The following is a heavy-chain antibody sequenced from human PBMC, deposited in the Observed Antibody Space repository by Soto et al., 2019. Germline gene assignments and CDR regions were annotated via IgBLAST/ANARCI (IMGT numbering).Heavy chain of an antibody. D-gene: IGHD1-26*01. CDR2: IIPIFGTA. Sequence: SVKVSCKASGGTFSSYAISWVRQAPGQGLEWMGGIIPIFGTANYAQKFQGRVTITADESTSTAYMELSSLRSEDTAVYYCARGPSIVRATTFDYWGQGTLVPVSS. CDR3: ARGPSIVRATTFDY. CDR1: GGTFSSYA. V-gene: IGHV1-69*13. J-gene: IGHJ4*02.